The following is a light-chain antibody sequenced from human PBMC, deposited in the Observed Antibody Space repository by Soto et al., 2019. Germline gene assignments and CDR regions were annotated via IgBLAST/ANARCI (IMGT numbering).Light chain of an antibody. CDR1: QSISSW. Sequence: DIQMTEAPSTLSASLGGRVSSTWRASQSISSWLSWYQQKPGKAPKLLIYDASSLQSGVPSRFSASGSGTEFTLTIRGLQPDDLANYYRQHYHTYSTWTLGQGTKVDIK. V-gene: IGKV1-5*01. CDR2: DAS. J-gene: IGKJ1*01. CDR3: QHYHTYSTWT.